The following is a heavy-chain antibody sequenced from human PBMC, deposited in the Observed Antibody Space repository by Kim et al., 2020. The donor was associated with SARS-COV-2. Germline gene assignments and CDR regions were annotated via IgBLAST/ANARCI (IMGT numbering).Heavy chain of an antibody. CDR3: ARVGSTSIYYYYYYGMDV. CDR2: IKQDGSEK. Sequence: GGSLRLSCAASGFTFSSYWMSWVRQAPGKGLEWVANIKQDGSEKYYVDSVKGRFTISRDNAKNSLYLQMNSLRAEDTAVYYCARVGSTSIYYYYYYGMDVWGQGTTVTVSS. CDR1: GFTFSSYW. D-gene: IGHD2-2*01. J-gene: IGHJ6*02. V-gene: IGHV3-7*03.